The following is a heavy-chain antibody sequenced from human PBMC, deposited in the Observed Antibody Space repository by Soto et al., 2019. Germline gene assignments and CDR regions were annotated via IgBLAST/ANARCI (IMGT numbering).Heavy chain of an antibody. CDR3: ARDGVGATAYFGYFDY. J-gene: IGHJ4*02. CDR2: VRYDGSNT. Sequence: QVQLVASGGGVVQPGRSLRLSCAASAFIFTGYGMHWVRQAPGKGLEWVAVVRYDGSNTYYADSVKGRFIISRDNPKNTLYLQMNSLRAEDTAVYYCARDGVGATAYFGYFDYWGQGTLVTVSS. D-gene: IGHD1-26*01. CDR1: AFIFTGYG. V-gene: IGHV3-33*01.